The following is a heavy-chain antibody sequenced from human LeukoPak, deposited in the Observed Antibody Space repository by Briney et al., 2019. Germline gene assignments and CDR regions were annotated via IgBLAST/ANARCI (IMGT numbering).Heavy chain of an antibody. CDR3: ARDWAGTLDY. CDR2: ISSSGTTI. J-gene: IGHJ4*02. Sequence: GGSLRLSCAASGFTFRTSGMNWVRQAPGKGLEWVSYISSSGTTISYAQSVKGRFTITRDNAQNSLTLHMNSLRAEDTAVYYCARDWAGTLDYWGQGTLVTVSS. CDR1: GFTFRTSG. V-gene: IGHV3-48*01. D-gene: IGHD6-19*01.